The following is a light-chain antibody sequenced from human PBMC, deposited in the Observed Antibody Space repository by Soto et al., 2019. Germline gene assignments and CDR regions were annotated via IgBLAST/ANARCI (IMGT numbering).Light chain of an antibody. CDR3: QQSYSSLWT. Sequence: IQMTQSPSSLSASVGDRVTIPCRASQSIANFLNWYQQKPGKAPKLVIYGTSTLQSGVPSRFSGSGSGTDFTLTISRLQREDFATYYCQQSYSSLWTFGQGTKV. CDR2: GTS. J-gene: IGKJ1*01. CDR1: QSIANF. V-gene: IGKV1-39*01.